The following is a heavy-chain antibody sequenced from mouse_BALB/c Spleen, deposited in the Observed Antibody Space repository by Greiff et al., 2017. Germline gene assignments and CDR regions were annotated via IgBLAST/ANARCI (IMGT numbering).Heavy chain of an antibody. Sequence: QVQLQQPGAELVRPGASVKLSCKASGYTFTSYWINWVKQRPGQGLEWIGNIYPSDSYTNYNQKFKDKATLTVDKTSSTAYMQLSSPTSEDSAVYYGTRDGNYRYDGRFAYWGQGTLVTVSA. V-gene: IGHV1-69*02. J-gene: IGHJ3*01. CDR3: TRDGNYRYDGRFAY. D-gene: IGHD2-14*01. CDR1: GYTFTSYW. CDR2: IYPSDSYT.